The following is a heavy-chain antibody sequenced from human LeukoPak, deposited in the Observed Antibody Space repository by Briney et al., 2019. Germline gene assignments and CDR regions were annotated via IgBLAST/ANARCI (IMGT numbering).Heavy chain of an antibody. D-gene: IGHD3-10*01. CDR3: AKVLFQVRGALNY. CDR1: GFTFSSYA. J-gene: IGHJ4*02. V-gene: IGHV3-30*04. Sequence: GRSLRLSCAASGFTFSSYAMHWVRQAPGKGLEWVAVISYDGSNKYYADSVKGRFTISRDNSKNTLYLQMNSLRAEDTAVYYCAKVLFQVRGALNYWGQGTLVTVSS. CDR2: ISYDGSNK.